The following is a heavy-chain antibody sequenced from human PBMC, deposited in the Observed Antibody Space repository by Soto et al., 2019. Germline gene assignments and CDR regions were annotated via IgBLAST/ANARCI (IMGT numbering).Heavy chain of an antibody. CDR2: IYYSGTT. V-gene: IGHV4-39*02. Sequence: QLHLQESGPGLVKPSETLSLTCTVSGGSISSSSYYWGWIRQSPGKGLECIANIYYSGTTYYNPSLKSRVTISVDTSKNQFSLKLSSVTAADTAVYYCARDSGAKFDPWGQGTLVTVSS. D-gene: IGHD1-26*01. J-gene: IGHJ5*02. CDR1: GGSISSSSYY. CDR3: ARDSGAKFDP.